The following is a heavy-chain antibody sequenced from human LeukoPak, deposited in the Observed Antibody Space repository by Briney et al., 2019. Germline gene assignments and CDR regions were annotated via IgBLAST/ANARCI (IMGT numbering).Heavy chain of an antibody. Sequence: SETLSLTCAVYGGSFSGYYWSWIRQPPGKGLEWIGEINHSGSTNYNPSLKSRVTISVDTSKNQFSLKLSSVTAADTAVYYCARGGVRAIDYYYYYIDVWGKGTTVTVSS. D-gene: IGHD4-17*01. CDR2: INHSGST. CDR1: GGSFSGYY. V-gene: IGHV4-34*01. J-gene: IGHJ6*03. CDR3: ARGGVRAIDYYYYYIDV.